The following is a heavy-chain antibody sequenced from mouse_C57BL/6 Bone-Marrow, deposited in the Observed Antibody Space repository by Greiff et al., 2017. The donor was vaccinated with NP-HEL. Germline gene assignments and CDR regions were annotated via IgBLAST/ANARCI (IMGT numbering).Heavy chain of an antibody. CDR2: IHPNSGST. CDR1: GYTFTSYW. J-gene: IGHJ1*03. V-gene: IGHV1-64*01. CDR3: VYYGNSYWYFDV. D-gene: IGHD2-1*01. Sequence: QVQLQQPGAELVKPGASVKLSCKASGYTFTSYWMHWVKQRPGQGLEWIGMIHPNSGSTNYNEKFKSKATLTVDKASSTAYMQLSSLTSEDSAVYDCVYYGNSYWYFDVWGTGTTVTVSS.